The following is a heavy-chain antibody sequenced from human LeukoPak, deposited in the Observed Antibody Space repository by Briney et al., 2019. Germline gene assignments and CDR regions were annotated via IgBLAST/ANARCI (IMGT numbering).Heavy chain of an antibody. V-gene: IGHV3-43*02. CDR3: AKTLKVLGSDDYFDY. CDR2: ISGDGGTT. Sequence: GGSLRLSCAASGFTFDDYAMHWVRQAPGKGLEWVSLISGDGGTTYYADSVKGRFTISRDNSKKSLYLQMNSLRTEDTALYYCAKTLKVLGSDDYFDYWGQGTLVTVSS. D-gene: IGHD2-21*02. J-gene: IGHJ4*02. CDR1: GFTFDDYA.